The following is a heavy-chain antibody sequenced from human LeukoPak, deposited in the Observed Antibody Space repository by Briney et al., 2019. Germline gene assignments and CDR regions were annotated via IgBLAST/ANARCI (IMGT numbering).Heavy chain of an antibody. CDR2: IWYDGSNR. CDR3: VKDRPCETCMPMDA. Sequence: GGSLRLSCAASGFTFSSYGMHWVRQAPGKGLEWVAVIWYDGSNRYYADSVKGRFSISRDNSKDTVYLQMNSLRAEDTAIYYCVKDRPCETCMPMDAWGQGTTVTVSS. CDR1: GFTFSSYG. J-gene: IGHJ6*02. V-gene: IGHV3-33*06. D-gene: IGHD2-2*01.